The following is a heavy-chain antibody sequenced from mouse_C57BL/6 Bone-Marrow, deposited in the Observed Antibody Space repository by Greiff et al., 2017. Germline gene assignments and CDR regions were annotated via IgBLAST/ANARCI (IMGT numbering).Heavy chain of an antibody. J-gene: IGHJ3*01. CDR2: ISSGSSTI. CDR1: GFTFSDYG. Sequence: EVKLVESGGGLVKPGGSLKLSCAASGFTFSDYGMHWVRQAPEKGLEWVAYISSGSSTIYYADTVKGRFTISRDNAKNTRFLQMTSLRSEDTAMYYCASATGFDYWGQGTLVTVSA. V-gene: IGHV5-17*01. CDR3: ASATGFDY.